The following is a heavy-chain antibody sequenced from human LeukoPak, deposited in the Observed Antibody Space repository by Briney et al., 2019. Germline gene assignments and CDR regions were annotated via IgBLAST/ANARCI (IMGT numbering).Heavy chain of an antibody. V-gene: IGHV3-23*01. CDR3: AIDPNWGTHS. J-gene: IGHJ4*02. Sequence: EWVSIIGSSGGGIHYADSVKGRFTISRDNSKNALYLQMNSLRVEDTAVYYCAIDPNWGTHSWGQGVLVTVSS. CDR2: IGSSGGGI. D-gene: IGHD7-27*01.